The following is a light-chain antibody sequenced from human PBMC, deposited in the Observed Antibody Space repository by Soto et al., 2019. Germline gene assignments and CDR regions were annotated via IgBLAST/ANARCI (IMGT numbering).Light chain of an antibody. J-gene: IGKJ1*01. CDR2: DAS. V-gene: IGKV3-11*01. CDR3: QQRSNWT. Sequence: EIVLTQSPGTLSLSPGERATLSCRASQSVSNNYLAWYQQKPVQAPRLLIYDASNRATGIPARFSGSGSGTDFTLTISSLEPEDFAVYYCQQRSNWTFGQGTKVEIK. CDR1: QSVSNNY.